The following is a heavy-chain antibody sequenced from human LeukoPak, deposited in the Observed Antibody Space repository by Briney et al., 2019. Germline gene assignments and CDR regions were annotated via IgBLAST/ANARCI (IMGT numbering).Heavy chain of an antibody. CDR1: GGTFSSYA. CDR2: IIPIFGTA. Sequence: ASVKVSCKASGGTFSSYAISWVRQAPGQGLEWMGGIIPIFGTANYAQKFQGRVTITAGESTSTAYMELSSLRSEDTAVYYCARGPGYCSGGSCYRTFDYWGQGTLVTVSS. V-gene: IGHV1-69*13. CDR3: ARGPGYCSGGSCYRTFDY. D-gene: IGHD2-15*01. J-gene: IGHJ4*02.